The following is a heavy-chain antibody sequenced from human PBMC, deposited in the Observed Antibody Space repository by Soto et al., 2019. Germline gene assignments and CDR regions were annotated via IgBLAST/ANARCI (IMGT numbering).Heavy chain of an antibody. CDR1: GGSISSSYYY. V-gene: IGHV4-39*01. CDR3: ARQRERGRGAFDI. Sequence: QLQLQESGPGLVKPSETLSLTCTVCGGSISSSYYYWGWIRQPPGKVLEWIGSIYYGGSNYYNRSLKTRDTVAVDTSKVQFSQKLSSVTAADTAVYYCARQRERGRGAFDIWGQGTMVTVSS. D-gene: IGHD1-26*01. CDR2: IYYGGSN. J-gene: IGHJ3*02.